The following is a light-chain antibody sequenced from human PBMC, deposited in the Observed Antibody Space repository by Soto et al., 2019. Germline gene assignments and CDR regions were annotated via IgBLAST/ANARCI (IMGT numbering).Light chain of an antibody. Sequence: IVFTQSPGTLSLSPGERASLSCRASQSVRSNYLAWYQQKPGQSPRLLIYGASSRATGIPDRFSGSGSGTDFTLTISRLEPEDFAVYYCQQRSDWPLTFGGGTKVDIK. CDR1: QSVRSNY. V-gene: IGKV3D-20*02. CDR2: GAS. J-gene: IGKJ4*01. CDR3: QQRSDWPLT.